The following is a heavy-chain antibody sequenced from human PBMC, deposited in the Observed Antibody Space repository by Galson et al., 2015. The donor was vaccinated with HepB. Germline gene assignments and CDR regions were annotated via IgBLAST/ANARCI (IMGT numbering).Heavy chain of an antibody. CDR3: ARGSVAAELYYYYGMDV. D-gene: IGHD2-15*01. Sequence: SVKVSCKASGYTFTSYDINWVRQATGQGLEWMGWMNPNSGNTGYAQKFQGRVTMTRNTSISTAYMELSSLRSEDTAVYYCARGSVAAELYYYYGMDVWGEGTTVTVSS. CDR1: GYTFTSYD. J-gene: IGHJ6*04. V-gene: IGHV1-8*01. CDR2: MNPNSGNT.